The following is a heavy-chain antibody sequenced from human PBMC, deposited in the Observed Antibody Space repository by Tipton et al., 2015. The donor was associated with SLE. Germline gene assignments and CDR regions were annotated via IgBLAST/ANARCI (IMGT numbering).Heavy chain of an antibody. Sequence: TLSLTCTVSGGSISSRSYYWGWIRQPPGKGPEWIGSIYYSGSTYYNPSLKSRVTISVDTSKNQFSLKLSSVTAAETAVYYCARRTTRSSGYFGAFDIWGQGTMVTVSS. CDR2: IYYSGST. V-gene: IGHV4-39*01. D-gene: IGHD3-22*01. CDR3: ARRTTRSSGYFGAFDI. CDR1: GGSISSRSYY. J-gene: IGHJ3*02.